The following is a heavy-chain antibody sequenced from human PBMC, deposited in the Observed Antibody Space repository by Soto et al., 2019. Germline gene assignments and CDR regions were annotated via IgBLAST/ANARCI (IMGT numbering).Heavy chain of an antibody. CDR2: INPSGGST. Sequence: QVQLVQSGAEVKKPGASEKVSCKASGYTFTSYYMHWVRQAPGQGLEWMGIINPSGGSTSYAQKFQGRVTMTRDTSTSTVYMELSSLRSEDTAVYYCARGFRYDFRSGYQYYFDYWGQGTLVTVSS. CDR1: GYTFTSYY. J-gene: IGHJ4*02. V-gene: IGHV1-46*01. D-gene: IGHD3-3*01. CDR3: ARGFRYDFRSGYQYYFDY.